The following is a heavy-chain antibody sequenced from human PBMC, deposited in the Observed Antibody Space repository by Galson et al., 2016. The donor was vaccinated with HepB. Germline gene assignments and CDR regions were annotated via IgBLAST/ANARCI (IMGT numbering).Heavy chain of an antibody. Sequence: SLRLSCAASGFTFSNYGMHWVRQAPGKGLEWVAADSMDGRRKFYADSVKGRFTISRDNSNSMLFLQMSSLRADGTAVDYCARRHKYFPPVGCSVDYWGQGTLVSVSS. CDR2: DSMDGRRK. CDR1: GFTFSNYG. D-gene: IGHD3-10*02. J-gene: IGHJ4*02. CDR3: ARRHKYFPPVGCSVDY. V-gene: IGHV3-30*03.